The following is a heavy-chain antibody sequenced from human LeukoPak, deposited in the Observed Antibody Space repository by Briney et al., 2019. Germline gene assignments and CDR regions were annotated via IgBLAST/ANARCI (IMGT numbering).Heavy chain of an antibody. Sequence: PGGSLRLSCVASGFTFSSYWMSWVRQAPGKGLEWVANIKQDGSEKYYVDSVKGRFTISRDNAKNSLYLQMNSLRAEDTAVYYCARGDVVVTASYYYYYYYMDVWGKGTTVTVSS. CDR2: IKQDGSEK. V-gene: IGHV3-7*01. CDR3: ARGDVVVTASYYYYYYYMDV. CDR1: GFTFSSYW. D-gene: IGHD2-21*02. J-gene: IGHJ6*03.